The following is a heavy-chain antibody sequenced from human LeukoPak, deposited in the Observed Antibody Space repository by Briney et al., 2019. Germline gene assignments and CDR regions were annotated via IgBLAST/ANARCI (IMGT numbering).Heavy chain of an antibody. CDR1: GFTFSDYY. CDR2: ISSSSGYT. CDR3: ARDGGWDQAHFDY. J-gene: IGHJ4*02. V-gene: IGHV3-11*06. Sequence: GGSLRLSCAASGFTFSDYYMYWIRQAPGKGLEWVSYISSSSGYTNYADSVKGRFTISRDNAKISLNLQMNSLRADDTAVYYCARDGGWDQAHFDYWGQGTLVTVSS. D-gene: IGHD1-26*01.